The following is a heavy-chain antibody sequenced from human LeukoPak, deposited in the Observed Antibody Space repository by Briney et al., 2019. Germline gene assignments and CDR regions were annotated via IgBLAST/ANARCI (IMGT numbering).Heavy chain of an antibody. Sequence: ASVKVSCKASGGTFSSYAISWVRQAPGQGLEWMGGIIPIFGTANYAQKFQGRVTITADKSTSTAYMELSSLRAEDTAVYYCARDPSGGGYTGLDYYYYYMDVWGKGTTVTVSS. V-gene: IGHV1-69*06. CDR3: ARDPSGGGYTGLDYYYYYMDV. J-gene: IGHJ6*03. CDR1: GGTFSSYA. D-gene: IGHD5-18*01. CDR2: IIPIFGTA.